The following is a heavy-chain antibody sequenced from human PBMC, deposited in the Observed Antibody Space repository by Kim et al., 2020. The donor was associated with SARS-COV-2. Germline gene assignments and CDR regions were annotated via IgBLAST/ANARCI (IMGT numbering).Heavy chain of an antibody. J-gene: IGHJ4*02. CDR3: ARDLVDSSGYYDY. D-gene: IGHD3-22*01. Sequence: SETLSLTCTVSGGAIRSSSYYWGWFRQPPGKGLEWIGSIYYSGTANYNPSLKSRVTISVDTSKNQFSLKLNSVTAADTAVYYCARDLVDSSGYYDYWGQG. V-gene: IGHV4-39*07. CDR2: IYYSGTA. CDR1: GGAIRSSSYY.